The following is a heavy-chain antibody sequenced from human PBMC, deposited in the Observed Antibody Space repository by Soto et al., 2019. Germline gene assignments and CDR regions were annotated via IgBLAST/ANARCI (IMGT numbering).Heavy chain of an antibody. Sequence: QVQLQESGPGLVKPSGTLSLTCAVSGDSISNSNWWSWVRQAPGKGLEWIGEIYHSGITNYNPSLKSRVAMSVDKSKNQISLHLTSVTAADTAMYYCAKTSHDVLPGYYRGHNWFDPWGHGTLVTVSS. V-gene: IGHV4-4*02. CDR3: AKTSHDVLPGYYRGHNWFDP. D-gene: IGHD3-9*01. CDR2: IYHSGIT. CDR1: GDSISNSNW. J-gene: IGHJ5*02.